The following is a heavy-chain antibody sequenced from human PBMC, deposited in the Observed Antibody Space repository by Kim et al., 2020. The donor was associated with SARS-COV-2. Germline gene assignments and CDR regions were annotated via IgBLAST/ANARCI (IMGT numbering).Heavy chain of an antibody. Sequence: NPNYVQGFTGRYVFSLDTSVSTAYMQINSLRTEDTAVYYCARHSLSSDFDYWGQGTLLTVSS. J-gene: IGHJ4*02. CDR2: NP. D-gene: IGHD6-6*01. CDR3: ARHSLSSDFDY. V-gene: IGHV7-4-1*02.